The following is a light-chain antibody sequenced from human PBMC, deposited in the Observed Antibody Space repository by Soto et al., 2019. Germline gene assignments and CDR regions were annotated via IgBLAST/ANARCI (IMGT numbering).Light chain of an antibody. CDR3: QSFDSRLSGWV. CDR1: SSNIGAGYD. J-gene: IGLJ2*01. CDR2: GNN. Sequence: QSVLTQPPSVSGDPGQRVTISCTGSSSNIGAGYDVHWYQHLPGTAPKLLVHGNNDRPSGVPDRFSASKSDTSASLAITGLQVEDEADYYCQSFDSRLSGWVFGGGTKLTVL. V-gene: IGLV1-40*01.